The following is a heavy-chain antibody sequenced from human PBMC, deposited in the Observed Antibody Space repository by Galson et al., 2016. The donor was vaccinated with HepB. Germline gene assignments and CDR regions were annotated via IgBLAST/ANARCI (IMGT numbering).Heavy chain of an antibody. Sequence: SLRLSCAASGFAFSVYGMTWVRQAPRKGLEWVAAISTSGGSTDYADSVKGRFTISRDNSKNMLYLQMNSLRVGDTALYYCAKGTTRPGDNWGQGILVTVSS. CDR1: GFAFSVYG. D-gene: IGHD1-26*01. J-gene: IGHJ4*02. CDR2: ISTSGGST. V-gene: IGHV3-23*01. CDR3: AKGTTRPGDN.